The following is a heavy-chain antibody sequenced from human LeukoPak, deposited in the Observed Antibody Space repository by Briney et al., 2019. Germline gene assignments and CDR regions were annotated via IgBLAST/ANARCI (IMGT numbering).Heavy chain of an antibody. CDR1: GFTFSSYG. Sequence: GGSLRLSCAASGFTFSSYGMHWVRQAPGKGLEWVAVIWYDGSNKYYADSVKGRFTISRDNSKNTLYLQMNGLRAEDTAVYYCARGMALRAFDIWGQGTMVTVSS. CDR3: ARGMALRAFDI. J-gene: IGHJ3*02. CDR2: IWYDGSNK. D-gene: IGHD2-15*01. V-gene: IGHV3-33*01.